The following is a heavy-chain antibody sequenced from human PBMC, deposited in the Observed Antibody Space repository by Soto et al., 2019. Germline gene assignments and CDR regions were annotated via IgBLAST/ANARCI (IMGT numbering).Heavy chain of an antibody. CDR3: ARDDATYCGGDCYRYFFYGMVV. V-gene: IGHV1-69*13. CDR1: GGTFSNHA. D-gene: IGHD2-21*02. J-gene: IGHJ6*01. Sequence: GASVKVSCKASGGTFSNHAISWVRQAPGQGLEWVGGIIPMFPTADYAPRFQGRVTLTADDSTTTVYIELSGLRSEDTAMYYCARDDATYCGGDCYRYFFYGMVVWGQGTTVAVSS. CDR2: IIPMFPTA.